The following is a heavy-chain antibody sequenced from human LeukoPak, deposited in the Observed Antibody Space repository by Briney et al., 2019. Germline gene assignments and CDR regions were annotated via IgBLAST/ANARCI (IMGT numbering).Heavy chain of an antibody. CDR1: GYRFTSYW. J-gene: IGHJ4*02. CDR2: IYPGDSDT. Sequence: GESLKISFKGSGYRFTSYWIGWVRPMPGKGLEWMGIIYPGDSDTRYSPSFQGQVTISADKSISTAYLQWSSLKASDTAMYYCARREYDFWSGTIKYWGQGTLVTVSS. CDR3: ARREYDFWSGTIKY. D-gene: IGHD3-3*01. V-gene: IGHV5-51*01.